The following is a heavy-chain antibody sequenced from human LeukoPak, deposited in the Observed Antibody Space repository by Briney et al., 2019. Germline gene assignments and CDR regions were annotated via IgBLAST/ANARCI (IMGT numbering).Heavy chain of an antibody. CDR2: ISSSSGMI. J-gene: IGHJ4*02. CDR1: GFTVTYYY. V-gene: IGHV3-21*01. D-gene: IGHD2-15*01. Sequence: GGSLRLSCAASGFTVTYYYMNWVRQAPGKGLEWVSAISSSSGMIYYADSVKGRFTISRDNAKNSLYLQMNSLRAEDTAVYYCARASWGSAVVLAATASDFWGQGTLVTVSS. CDR3: ARASWGSAVVLAATASDF.